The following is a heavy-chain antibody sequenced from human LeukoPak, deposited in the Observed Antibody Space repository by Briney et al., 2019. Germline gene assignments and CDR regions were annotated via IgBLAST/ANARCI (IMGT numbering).Heavy chain of an antibody. CDR3: AEETPSTGWFDP. Sequence: ASVKVSCKASGHTFTTYYVHLVRQAPGQGLEWMGVINPSGDGTNYPQRFQGRVTLTRDTSTSTVYMELSSLRSEDTAIYYCAEETPSTGWFDPWGQGTLVTVSS. D-gene: IGHD2-2*01. CDR2: INPSGDGT. CDR1: GHTFTTYY. J-gene: IGHJ5*02. V-gene: IGHV1-46*01.